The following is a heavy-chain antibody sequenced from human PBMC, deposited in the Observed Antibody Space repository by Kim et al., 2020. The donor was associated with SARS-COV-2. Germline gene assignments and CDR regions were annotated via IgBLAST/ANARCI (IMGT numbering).Heavy chain of an antibody. V-gene: IGHV3-11*06. D-gene: IGHD5-18*01. CDR3: ASGGYSYGYYYYYYMDV. J-gene: IGHJ6*03. Sequence: VKGRFTISRDNAKNSLYLQMNSLRAEDTAVYYCASGGYSYGYYYYYYMDVWGKGTTVTVSS.